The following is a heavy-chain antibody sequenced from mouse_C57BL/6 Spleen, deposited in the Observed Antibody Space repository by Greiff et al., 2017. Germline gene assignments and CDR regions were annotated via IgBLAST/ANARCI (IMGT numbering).Heavy chain of an antibody. Sequence: EVQLQQSGPVLVKPGASVKMSCKASGYTFTDYYMTWVKQSHGKSLEWIGVLNPYNGGTSYNQTFKGKATLTVDKSYSTAYMELNSLTSEDSAVYYCAKENDYDRFAYWGQGTLVTVSS. V-gene: IGHV1-19*01. CDR1: GYTFTDYY. D-gene: IGHD2-4*01. J-gene: IGHJ3*01. CDR2: LNPYNGGT. CDR3: AKENDYDRFAY.